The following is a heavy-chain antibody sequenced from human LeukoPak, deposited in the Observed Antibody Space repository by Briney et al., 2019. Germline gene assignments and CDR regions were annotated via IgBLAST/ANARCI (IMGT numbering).Heavy chain of an antibody. CDR3: ARHHSSGWPNYYYYGMDV. V-gene: IGHV4-59*08. D-gene: IGHD6-19*01. J-gene: IGHJ6*02. CDR2: IYYSGGT. Sequence: SETLSLTCTVSGVSIRSYYFGWIRQPPGKGLEWIGYIYYSGGTNYNPSLKSRVTISVDTSKNQFSLRLSSVTAADTAVYYCARHHSSGWPNYYYYGMDVWGQGTTVTVSS. CDR1: GVSIRSYY.